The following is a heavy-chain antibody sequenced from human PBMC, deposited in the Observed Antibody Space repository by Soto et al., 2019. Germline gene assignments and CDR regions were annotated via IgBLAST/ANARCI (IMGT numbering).Heavy chain of an antibody. CDR3: ARASGLSGYSYGLDY. CDR1: GGSVSSGSYY. CDR2: IYYSGST. J-gene: IGHJ4*02. D-gene: IGHD5-18*01. Sequence: SETLSLTCTVSGGSVSSGSYYWSWIRQPPGKGLEWIGYIYYSGSTNYNPSLKSRVTISVDTSKNQFSLKLSSVTAADTAVYYCARASGLSGYSYGLDYWGQGTLVTVSS. V-gene: IGHV4-61*01.